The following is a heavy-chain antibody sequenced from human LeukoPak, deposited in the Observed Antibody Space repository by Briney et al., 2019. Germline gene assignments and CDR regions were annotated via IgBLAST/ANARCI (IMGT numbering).Heavy chain of an antibody. CDR3: ARVVFTSGYTPTGPSFDY. Sequence: SQTLSLTCTVSGGSINSGGYYWSWIRQHPGKGLEWIGYIYYSGSTNYNPSLKSRVTISVDTSKNQFSLKLSSVTAADTAVYYCARVVFTSGYTPTGPSFDYWGQGTLVTVSS. V-gene: IGHV4-31*03. CDR2: IYYSGST. J-gene: IGHJ4*02. D-gene: IGHD3-3*01. CDR1: GGSINSGGYY.